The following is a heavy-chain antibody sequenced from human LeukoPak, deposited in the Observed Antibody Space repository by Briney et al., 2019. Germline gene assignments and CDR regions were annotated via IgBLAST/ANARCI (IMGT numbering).Heavy chain of an antibody. CDR2: IYTSGST. Sequence: SETLSLTCTVSGGSISSGSYYWSWIRQPAGKGLEWIGRIYTSGSTNYNPSLKSRVTISVDTSKNQFSLKLSSVTAADTAVYYCARGGSRLDYWGQGTLVTVSS. CDR3: ARGGSRLDY. D-gene: IGHD3-10*01. V-gene: IGHV4-61*02. CDR1: GGSISSGSYY. J-gene: IGHJ4*02.